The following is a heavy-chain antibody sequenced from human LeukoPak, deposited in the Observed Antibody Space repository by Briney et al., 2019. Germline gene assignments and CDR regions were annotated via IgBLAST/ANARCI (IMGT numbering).Heavy chain of an antibody. Sequence: SGGSLRLSCAASGFTFSTYSMNWARQAPGKGLEWMASINHNGNVNYYVDSVKGRFTISRDNAKNSLYLQMSNLRAEDTAVYFCARGGGLDVWGQGATVTVSS. CDR3: ARGGGLDV. D-gene: IGHD3-16*01. CDR1: GFTFSTYS. J-gene: IGHJ6*02. CDR2: INHNGNVN. V-gene: IGHV3-7*03.